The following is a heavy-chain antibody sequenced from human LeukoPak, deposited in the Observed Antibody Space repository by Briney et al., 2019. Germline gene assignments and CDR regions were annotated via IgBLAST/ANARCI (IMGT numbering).Heavy chain of an antibody. D-gene: IGHD2-15*01. CDR2: INSDGSST. CDR1: GFTFSNYW. Sequence: GGSLRLSCAASGFTFSNYWVHWVRHTPGKGLVWVSRINSDGSSTTYADAVKGRFTISRDNAKNTLYLQMNSLRAEDTAVYYCAKVGVIAATGWFDPWGQGTLVTVSS. V-gene: IGHV3-74*01. CDR3: AKVGVIAATGWFDP. J-gene: IGHJ5*02.